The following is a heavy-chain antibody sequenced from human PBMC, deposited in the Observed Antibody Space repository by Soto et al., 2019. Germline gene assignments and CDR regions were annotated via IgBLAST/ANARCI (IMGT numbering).Heavy chain of an antibody. Sequence: VGSLRLSCAASGFTFSSYSMNWVRQAPGKGLEWVSSISSSSSYIYYADSVKGRFTISRDNAKNSLYLQMNSLRAEDTAVYYCARDRNEDSRGYKGSYYYCGLDVCGQAIMVTV. CDR1: GFTFSSYS. D-gene: IGHD3-22*01. CDR2: ISSSSSYI. V-gene: IGHV3-21*01. CDR3: ARDRNEDSRGYKGSYYYCGLDV. J-gene: IGHJ6*02.